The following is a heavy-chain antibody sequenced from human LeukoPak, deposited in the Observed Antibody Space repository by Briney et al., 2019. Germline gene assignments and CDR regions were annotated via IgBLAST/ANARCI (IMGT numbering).Heavy chain of an antibody. Sequence: GGSLRLSCAASGFSFSSYSMNWVRQAPGKGLEWVSYISSRSSTIYYADSVKGRFTISRDNAKNSLYLQMNSLRAEDTAVYYCARGPIVVVPAASYMDVWGKGTTVTISS. CDR2: ISSRSSTI. J-gene: IGHJ6*03. D-gene: IGHD2-2*01. CDR1: GFSFSSYS. CDR3: ARGPIVVVPAASYMDV. V-gene: IGHV3-48*01.